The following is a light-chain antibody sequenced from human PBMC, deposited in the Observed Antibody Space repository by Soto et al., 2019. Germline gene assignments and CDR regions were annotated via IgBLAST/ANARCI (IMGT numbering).Light chain of an antibody. CDR1: QSVSSN. CDR3: QQYKNWPPIT. V-gene: IGKV3-15*01. J-gene: IGKJ5*01. Sequence: EIVRTQSPATLSVSPGERATLSCRASQSVSSNLAWYQQKPGQAPRLLIYGASTRATGIPARFSGSGSGTEFTLTISSLQSEDFAVYYGQQYKNWPPITFGQGTRLEIK. CDR2: GAS.